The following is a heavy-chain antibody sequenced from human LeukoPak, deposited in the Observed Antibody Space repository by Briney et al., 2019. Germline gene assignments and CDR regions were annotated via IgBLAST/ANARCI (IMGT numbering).Heavy chain of an antibody. CDR3: ARDDNLAKNTMIQGY. V-gene: IGHV3-23*01. D-gene: IGHD3-22*01. J-gene: IGHJ4*02. Sequence: RPGGSLRLSCAASGFTFSSYGMSWVRQAPGKGLEWVSAISGSGGSTYYADSVKGRFTISRDNSKNTLYLQMNSLRAEDTAVYYCARDDNLAKNTMIQGYWGQGTLVTVSS. CDR2: ISGSGGST. CDR1: GFTFSSYG.